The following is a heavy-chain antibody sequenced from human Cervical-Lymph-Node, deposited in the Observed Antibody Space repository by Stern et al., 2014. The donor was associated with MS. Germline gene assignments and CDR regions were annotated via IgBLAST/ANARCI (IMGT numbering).Heavy chain of an antibody. V-gene: IGHV3-30*18. CDR1: GFTFSTYG. Sequence: VQLVESGGGVVQPGRSLRISCAASGFTFSTYGMVWVRQAPGKGLEWVASVLYDGSKKYYGDSVKGRFTISRDNSKNTLYLQMNSLRAEDTAVYYCAKISYYDSSGHDYWGQGTLVTVSS. CDR2: VLYDGSKK. J-gene: IGHJ4*02. D-gene: IGHD3-22*01. CDR3: AKISYYDSSGHDY.